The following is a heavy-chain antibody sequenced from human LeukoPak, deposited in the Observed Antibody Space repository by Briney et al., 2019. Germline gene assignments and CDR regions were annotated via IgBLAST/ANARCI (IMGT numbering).Heavy chain of an antibody. CDR3: ARAVDYGGNSLDY. CDR2: IYTSGST. CDR1: GGSISSYY. J-gene: IGHJ4*02. Sequence: SETLSLTCTVSGGSISSYYWSWIRQPAGQGLEWIGRIYTSGSTNYKPSLASRVTMSVDTSKNQFSLKLSSVTAADTAVYYCARAVDYGGNSLDYWGQGTLVTVSS. V-gene: IGHV4-4*07. D-gene: IGHD4-23*01.